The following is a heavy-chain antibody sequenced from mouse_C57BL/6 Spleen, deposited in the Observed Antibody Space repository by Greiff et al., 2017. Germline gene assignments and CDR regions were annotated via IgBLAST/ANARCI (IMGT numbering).Heavy chain of an antibody. CDR1: GYTFTDYY. J-gene: IGHJ2*01. V-gene: IGHV1-26*01. CDR2: INPNNGGT. Sequence: EVQLQQSGPELVKPGASVKISCKASGYTFTDYYMNWVKQSHGKSLEWIGDINPNNGGTSYKQKFKGKATLTVDKSSSTAYMELRSLTSEDSAVYYCARGGPLDYWGQGTTLTVSS. CDR3: ARGGPLDY.